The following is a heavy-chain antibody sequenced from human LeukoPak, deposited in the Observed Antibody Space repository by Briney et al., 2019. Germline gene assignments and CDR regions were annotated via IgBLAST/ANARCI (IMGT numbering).Heavy chain of an antibody. D-gene: IGHD6-19*01. CDR1: GFTLSSNY. CDR3: VKEGVARICDWYDY. Sequence: GGSLRLSCAASGFTLSSNYMSWVRQAPGKGLEWVAVISYEGGTKYYADSVTGRFTISRDNSENTLYLQMNSLRAEDTAVYSCVKEGVARICDWYDYCGQGTLVTVSS. J-gene: IGHJ4*02. V-gene: IGHV3-30*18. CDR2: ISYEGGTK.